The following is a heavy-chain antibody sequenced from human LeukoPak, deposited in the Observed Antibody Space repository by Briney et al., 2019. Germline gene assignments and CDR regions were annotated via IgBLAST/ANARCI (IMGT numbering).Heavy chain of an antibody. CDR2: ISDDGNNK. V-gene: IGHV3-30-3*01. D-gene: IGHD6-13*01. CDR3: ARGIETAAGFFFDS. J-gene: IGHJ4*02. CDR1: GFTFSRYP. Sequence: QSGRFLRLSCAASGFTFSRYPFHWVRQAPGKGLEWVAVISDDGNNKYYVDSVKGRFTISRDNSKDSLYLQMISLRADDTALYFCARGIETAAGFFFDSWGQGTLVTVSS.